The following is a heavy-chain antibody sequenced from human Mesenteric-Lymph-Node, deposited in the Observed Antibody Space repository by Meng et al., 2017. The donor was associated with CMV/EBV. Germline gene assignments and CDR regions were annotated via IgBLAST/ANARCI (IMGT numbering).Heavy chain of an antibody. D-gene: IGHD3-22*01. CDR3: ARDRVGYLDSSGYGH. Sequence: GGSLRLSCAASGFTVSSNHMSWVRQAPGKGLERVSVIYSGGSTYYRDSVKGRFTNSRDNSKNTLYLYMNSLRDEDTAVYYCARDRVGYLDSSGYGHWGQGTLVTVSS. CDR1: GFTVSSNH. V-gene: IGHV3-53*01. J-gene: IGHJ4*02. CDR2: IYSGGST.